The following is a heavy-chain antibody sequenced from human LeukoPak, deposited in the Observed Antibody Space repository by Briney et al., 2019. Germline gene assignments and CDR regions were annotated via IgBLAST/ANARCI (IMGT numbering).Heavy chain of an antibody. CDR1: GFTFSNHA. Sequence: GGSLRLSCATSGFTFSNHAMHWVRQPTGKGLEWVSAIGTAGDTFYPGSVKGRFTISRENAKNTLYLQMNSLRAEDTAVYYCARDEEFDIWGQGTMVTVSS. J-gene: IGHJ3*02. CDR2: IGTAGDT. V-gene: IGHV3-13*01. CDR3: ARDEEFDI.